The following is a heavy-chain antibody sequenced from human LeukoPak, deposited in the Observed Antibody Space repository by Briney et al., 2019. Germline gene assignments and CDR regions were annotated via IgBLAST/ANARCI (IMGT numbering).Heavy chain of an antibody. V-gene: IGHV3-48*04. Sequence: GGSLRLSCAASGFTFSSYSMNWVRQAPGKGLEWVSYISSSSSTIHYADSVKGRFTISRDNAKNSLYLQMNSLRAEDTAVYYCARVGGRLAVAGLDYWGQGTLVTVSS. CDR2: ISSSSSTI. CDR3: ARVGGRLAVAGLDY. CDR1: GFTFSSYS. D-gene: IGHD6-19*01. J-gene: IGHJ4*02.